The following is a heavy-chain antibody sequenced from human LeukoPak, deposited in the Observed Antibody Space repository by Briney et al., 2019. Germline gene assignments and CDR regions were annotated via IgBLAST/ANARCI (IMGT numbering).Heavy chain of an antibody. J-gene: IGHJ4*02. V-gene: IGHV6-1*01. CDR3: ARAPNLYYDYVWGGDYYFDY. D-gene: IGHD3-16*01. Sequence: SQTLSLTCAISGDSVSSNSAAWNWIRQSPSRGLEWLGRTYYRSKRYNDYAVSVKSRITINPDTSKNQFSLQLNSVTPEDTAVYYCARAPNLYYDYVWGGDYYFDYWGQGTLVTVSS. CDR2: TYYRSKRYN. CDR1: GDSVSSNSAA.